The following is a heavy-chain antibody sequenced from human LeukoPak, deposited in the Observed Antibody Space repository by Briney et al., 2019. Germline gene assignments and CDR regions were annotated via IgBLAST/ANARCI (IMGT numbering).Heavy chain of an antibody. CDR2: IYYSGST. CDR1: GGSISSGSYY. CDR3: ARTIFWDYYYYMDV. D-gene: IGHD3-9*01. Sequence: SETLSLTCTVSGGSISSGSYYWSWIRQPPGKGLEWIGYIYYSGSTNYNPSLKSRVTISVDTSKNQFSLKLSSVTAADTAVYYCARTIFWDYYYYMDVWGRGTTVTVSS. V-gene: IGHV4-61*01. J-gene: IGHJ6*03.